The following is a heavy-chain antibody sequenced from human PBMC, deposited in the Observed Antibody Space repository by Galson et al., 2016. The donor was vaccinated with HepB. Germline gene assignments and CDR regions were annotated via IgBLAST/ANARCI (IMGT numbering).Heavy chain of an antibody. Sequence: SETLSLTCTVSGGSISSSSYYWGWIRQPPGKGLEWIGSIYYSGYTYHNPSLKSRVTISVDTSKNHFSLRLSSVTSAATAVYYCARHTGGSLGGDWFDPWGQGTLVTVSS. J-gene: IGHJ5*02. CDR2: IYYSGYT. V-gene: IGHV4-39*01. D-gene: IGHD1-26*01. CDR3: ARHTGGSLGGDWFDP. CDR1: GGSISSSSYY.